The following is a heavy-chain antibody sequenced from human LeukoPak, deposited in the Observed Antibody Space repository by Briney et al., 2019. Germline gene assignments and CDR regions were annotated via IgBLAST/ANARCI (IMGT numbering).Heavy chain of an antibody. CDR2: IWYDGSNK. J-gene: IGHJ6*02. V-gene: IGHV3-33*01. D-gene: IGHD6-13*01. Sequence: GGSLRLSCAASGFTFSSYGMHWVRQAPGKGLEWVAVIWYDGSNKYYADSVKGRFTISRDNSKNTLYLQMNSLRAEDTAVYYCARDLDIAAAGGVGYYYGMDVWGQGTTVTVSS. CDR3: ARDLDIAAAGGVGYYYGMDV. CDR1: GFTFSSYG.